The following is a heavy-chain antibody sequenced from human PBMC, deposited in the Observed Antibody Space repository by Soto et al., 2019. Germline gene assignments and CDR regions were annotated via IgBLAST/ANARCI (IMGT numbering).Heavy chain of an antibody. CDR3: ARSSTPYYVDD. J-gene: IGHJ4*02. V-gene: IGHV4-59*01. Sequence: SETLSLTCSSSGGSISCYYWSWIRQTPEKGLEWIGYVYYRGTSNYNPSLKSRVTMSIDTSMNPFSLKLSSVTAADSAIYYCARSSTPYYVDDWGQGTLVTVSS. D-gene: IGHD3-10*01. CDR2: VYYRGTS. CDR1: GGSISCYY.